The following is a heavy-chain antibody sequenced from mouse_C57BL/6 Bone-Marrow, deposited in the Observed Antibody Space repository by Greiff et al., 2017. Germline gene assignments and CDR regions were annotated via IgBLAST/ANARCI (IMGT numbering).Heavy chain of an antibody. J-gene: IGHJ3*01. CDR3: ATRGYDYCWFAY. CDR1: EYEFPSHD. CDR2: INSDGGST. V-gene: IGHV5-2*01. D-gene: IGHD2-4*01. Sequence: EVMLVESGGGLVQPGESLKLSCESNEYEFPSHDMSWVRKTPGKRLELVAAINSDGGSTYYPDTMERRFIISRDNTKKTLYLQMSSLRSEDTALYYSATRGYDYCWFAYWGQGTLVTVSA.